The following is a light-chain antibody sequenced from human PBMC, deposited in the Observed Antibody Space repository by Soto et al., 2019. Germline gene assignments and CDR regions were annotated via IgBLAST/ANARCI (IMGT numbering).Light chain of an antibody. CDR2: DVS. Sequence: QSALTQPDSVSGSPGQSMTISCTGTSSDVGGYNYVSWYQQHPVKAPKLMIYDVSNRPSGVSNRFSGSKSGNTASLTISGLQAEDEADYYCSSYTSSSTLVVLGGGTQLTFL. V-gene: IGLV2-14*01. CDR3: SSYTSSSTLVV. CDR1: SSDVGGYNY. J-gene: IGLJ2*01.